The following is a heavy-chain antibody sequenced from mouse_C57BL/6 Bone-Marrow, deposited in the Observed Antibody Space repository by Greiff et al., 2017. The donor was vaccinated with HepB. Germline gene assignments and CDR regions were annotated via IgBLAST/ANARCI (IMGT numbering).Heavy chain of an antibody. CDR1: GYTFTSYW. D-gene: IGHD6-1*01. CDR3: ARRGRPPYYAMDY. Sequence: QVQLKQPGAELVKPGASVKLSCKASGYTFTSYWMHWVKQRPGRGLEWIGRIDPNSGGTKYNEKFKSKATLTVDKPSSTAYMQLSSLTSEDSAVYYCARRGRPPYYAMDYWGQGTSVTVSS. V-gene: IGHV1-72*01. J-gene: IGHJ4*01. CDR2: IDPNSGGT.